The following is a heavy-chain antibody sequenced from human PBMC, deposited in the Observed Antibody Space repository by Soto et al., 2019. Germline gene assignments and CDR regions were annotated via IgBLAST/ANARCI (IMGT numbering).Heavy chain of an antibody. V-gene: IGHV5-51*01. CDR3: ASSVVVPSTMNYFVY. D-gene: IGHD2-15*01. CDR1: GYSFSNYW. CDR2: IFPADSDT. J-gene: IGHJ4*02. Sequence: GASLKISCKCSGYSFSNYWIAWVRQMPGKGLEWMGTIFPADSDTKYSPSFQGQVTISADKSISTTYLQWSSLKASDTAMYYCASSVVVPSTMNYFVYWGQGSLVTVSS.